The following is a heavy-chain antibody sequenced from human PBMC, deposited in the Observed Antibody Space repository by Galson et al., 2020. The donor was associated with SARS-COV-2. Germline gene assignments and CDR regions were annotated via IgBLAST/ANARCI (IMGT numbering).Heavy chain of an antibody. D-gene: IGHD3-10*01. Sequence: SGPTLVKPTETLTLTCTVSGFSLSDTTMGVSWIRQPPGKALEWLAHIFSDDEKTYNTSLKNRLTISKDTSKSQVVLIMTNMGPVDTVTYFCARISGGSGSYYNDYFDFWGLGALVTVSS. V-gene: IGHV2-26*01. CDR3: ARISGGSGSYYNDYFDF. CDR2: IFSDDEK. CDR1: GFSLSDTTMG. J-gene: IGHJ4*02.